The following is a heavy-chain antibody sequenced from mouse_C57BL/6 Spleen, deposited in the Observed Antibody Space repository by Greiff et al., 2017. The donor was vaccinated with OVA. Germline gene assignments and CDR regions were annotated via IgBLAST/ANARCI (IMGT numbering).Heavy chain of an antibody. Sequence: QVQLQQSGAALVKPGASVKMSCKAYGYTFTTYPTEWMKQNHGQSLEWIGNFHPYNDDTKYNEKLKGKATLTVEKSSSTVYLELSRLTSDDSAVYYCARQGDGYYPAWFAYWGQGTLVTVSA. D-gene: IGHD2-3*01. CDR2: FHPYNDDT. V-gene: IGHV1-47*01. CDR3: ARQGDGYYPAWFAY. CDR1: GYTFTTYP. J-gene: IGHJ3*01.